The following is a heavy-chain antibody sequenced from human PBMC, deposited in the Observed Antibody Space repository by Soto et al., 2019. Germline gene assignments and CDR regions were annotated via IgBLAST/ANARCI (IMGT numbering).Heavy chain of an antibody. V-gene: IGHV3-30*03. CDR3: ARDIWSGDYKWFDS. CDR2: ISNDGRAQ. J-gene: IGHJ5*01. Sequence: QVQLVESGGGVVQPGRSLRLSFQSSTVTINVHGIQWVRQAPGKGLEWVAFISNDGRAQYYADSVKGRFTISRDYSKNTVDLQMNSLRNEETAVYYCARDIWSGDYKWFDSWGPGTLVTVSS. CDR1: TVTINVHG. D-gene: IGHD3-3*01.